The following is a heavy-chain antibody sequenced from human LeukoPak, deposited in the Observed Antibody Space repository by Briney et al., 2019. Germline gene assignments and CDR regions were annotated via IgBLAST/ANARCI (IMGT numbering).Heavy chain of an antibody. D-gene: IGHD2-2*01. CDR2: ISGSGGST. Sequence: GGSLRLSCAASGFTLSSDAMSWVRQARGKGLEWVSSISGSGGSTYYADSVKGRFTISRDNSKNTLYLQMNSLRAEDTAVYYCAKGDCSSTSCYIDYWGQGTLVTVSS. CDR3: AKGDCSSTSCYIDY. J-gene: IGHJ4*02. CDR1: GFTLSSDA. V-gene: IGHV3-23*01.